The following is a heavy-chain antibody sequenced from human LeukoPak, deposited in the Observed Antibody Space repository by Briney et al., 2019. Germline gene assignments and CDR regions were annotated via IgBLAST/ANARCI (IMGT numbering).Heavy chain of an antibody. CDR3: ARQYDSYFYYYLDL. CDR1: GYPINNAYY. CDR2: LYHPDST. V-gene: IGHV4-38-2*01. D-gene: IGHD2-2*01. J-gene: IGHJ6*03. Sequence: PSDTLSLTCGVSGYPINNAYYWVWIRQPPGKGLEWIGSLYHPDSTYYNPSLKSRVTMSVDTSRNQFSLRLSFVTAADTAVYYCARQYDSYFYYYLDLWGTGTTVTVSS.